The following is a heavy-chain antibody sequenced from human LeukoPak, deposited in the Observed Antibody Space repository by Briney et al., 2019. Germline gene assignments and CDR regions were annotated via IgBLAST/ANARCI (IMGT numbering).Heavy chain of an antibody. D-gene: IGHD4-11*01. CDR3: ATVTKVDFGY. Sequence: PGGSLRLSCAASGFTFSSYTFYWFRQAPGKGLEWVASVSVEGIGRYFPGSVEGRFAISRDDSKKSVFLQMNNLRPEDTAVYFCATVTKVDFGYWGQGTLVTVSS. CDR2: VSVEGIGR. J-gene: IGHJ4*02. V-gene: IGHV3-30*09. CDR1: GFTFSSYT.